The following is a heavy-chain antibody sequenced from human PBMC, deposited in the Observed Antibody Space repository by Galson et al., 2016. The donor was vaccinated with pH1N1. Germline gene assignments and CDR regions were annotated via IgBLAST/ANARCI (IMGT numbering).Heavy chain of an antibody. J-gene: IGHJ4*02. CDR1: GFSLSTSGMC. CDR3: ARIQYGDYVGYFDY. D-gene: IGHD4-17*01. CDR2: IDWADDK. Sequence: PALVKPTQTLTLTCTFSGFSLSTSGMCVSWIRQPPGKALEWLALIDWADDKYYSTSLKTRLTISKDTSKHQVVLTMTNMDPVDTATYYCARIQYGDYVGYFDYWGQGTLVTVSS. V-gene: IGHV2-70*01.